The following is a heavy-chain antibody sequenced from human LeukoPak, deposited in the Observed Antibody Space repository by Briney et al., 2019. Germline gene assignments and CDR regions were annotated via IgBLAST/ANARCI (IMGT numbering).Heavy chain of an antibody. V-gene: IGHV3-30*18. CDR1: GFTFSSYG. CDR2: ISYDGSNK. J-gene: IGHJ4*02. D-gene: IGHD2-15*01. Sequence: GGSLRLSCAASGFTFSSYGMHWVRQAPGKGLEWVAVISYDGSNKYYADSVKGRFTISRDNSKNTLYLQMNSLRAEDTAVYYCAKTAATDYFDYWGQETLVTVSS. CDR3: AKTAATDYFDY.